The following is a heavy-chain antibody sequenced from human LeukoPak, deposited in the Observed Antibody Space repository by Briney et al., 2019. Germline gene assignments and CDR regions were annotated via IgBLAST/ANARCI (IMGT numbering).Heavy chain of an antibody. V-gene: IGHV4-34*01. CDR3: ASSGWYRGY. D-gene: IGHD6-19*01. CDR2: INHSGST. J-gene: IGHJ4*02. Sequence: PSETLSLTCAVYGGSFSGYYWSWIRQPPGKGLEWIGEINHSGSTNYNPSLKSRVTISVDTSKNQFSLKLSSVTAADTAVYYCASSGWYRGYWGQGTLVTVSS. CDR1: GGSFSGYY.